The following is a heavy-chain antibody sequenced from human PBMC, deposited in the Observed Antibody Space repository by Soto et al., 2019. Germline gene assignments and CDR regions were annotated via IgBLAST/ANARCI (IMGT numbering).Heavy chain of an antibody. J-gene: IGHJ4*02. CDR2: ISSSSSYI. CDR3: AGIPYYDILAGYYKGGFDY. Sequence: EVQLVESGGGLVKPGGSLRLSCAASGFTFSSYSMNWVRQAPGKGLEWVSSISSSSSYIYYADSVKGRFTISRDNAKNSVYLQMNSLRAEATAVYYCAGIPYYDILAGYYKGGFDYWGQGTLVTVSS. CDR1: GFTFSSYS. D-gene: IGHD3-9*01. V-gene: IGHV3-21*01.